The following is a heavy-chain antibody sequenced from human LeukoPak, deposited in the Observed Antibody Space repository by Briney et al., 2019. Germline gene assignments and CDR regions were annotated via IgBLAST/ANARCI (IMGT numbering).Heavy chain of an antibody. J-gene: IGHJ4*02. CDR3: ARELNGYGYYFFDY. V-gene: IGHV3-48*04. D-gene: IGHD3-16*01. CDR2: ISTSGDAI. Sequence: GGSLRLSCAASGFTFSDYGMNWVRQAPGKGLEWVSYISTSGDAIYYADSVQGRFTISRDNAKNSLYLQMNGLGAEDTAVYYCARELNGYGYYFFDYWGPGTLVTVSS. CDR1: GFTFSDYG.